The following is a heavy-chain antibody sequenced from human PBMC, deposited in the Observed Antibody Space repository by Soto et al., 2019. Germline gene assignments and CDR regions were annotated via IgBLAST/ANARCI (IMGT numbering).Heavy chain of an antibody. V-gene: IGHV4-39*01. D-gene: IGHD3-10*01. CDR2: IYYSGST. CDR1: GGSISSYY. CDR3: ARHYYGRLHFDY. J-gene: IGHJ4*02. Sequence: SETLSLTCTVSGGSISSYYWSWIRQPPGKGLEWIGSIYYSGSTYYNPSLKSRVTISVDTSKNQFSLKLSSVTAADTAVYYCARHYYGRLHFDYWGQGTLVTVSS.